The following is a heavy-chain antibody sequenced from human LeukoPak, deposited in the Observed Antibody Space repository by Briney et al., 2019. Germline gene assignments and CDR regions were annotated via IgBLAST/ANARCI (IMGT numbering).Heavy chain of an antibody. V-gene: IGHV3-23*01. J-gene: IGHJ4*02. CDR2: ISGSGGST. CDR3: GRDYYDVGKHHTPDY. CDR1: GFTFSSYT. D-gene: IGHD3-22*01. Sequence: GGSLRLSCAASGFTFSSYTMSWVRQAPGKGLEWVSAISGSGGSTYYADSVKGRFTISRDNSKNTLYLQMNSLRAEDTAVYYCGRDYYDVGKHHTPDYWGQGTLVTVSS.